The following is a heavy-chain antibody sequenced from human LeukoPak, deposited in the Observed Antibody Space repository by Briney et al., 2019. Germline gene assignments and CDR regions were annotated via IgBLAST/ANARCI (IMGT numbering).Heavy chain of an antibody. D-gene: IGHD3-3*01. CDR1: GGSISSYC. Sequence: SETLSLTCTVSGGSISSYCWSWIRQPPGKGLEWIGYIFYSGSTNYNPSLKSRVTISVDTSKDQFSLKLSSVTAADTAVYYCVRSDDFWSGYYGYWGQGTLVTVSS. V-gene: IGHV4-59*01. J-gene: IGHJ4*02. CDR3: VRSDDFWSGYYGY. CDR2: IFYSGST.